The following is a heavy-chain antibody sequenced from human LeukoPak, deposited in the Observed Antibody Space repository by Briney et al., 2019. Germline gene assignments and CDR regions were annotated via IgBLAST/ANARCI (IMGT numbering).Heavy chain of an antibody. V-gene: IGHV4-39*07. D-gene: IGHD1-1*01. CDR3: TREAGNTQYFDY. CDR2: VYHDGST. CDR1: GASISGSTYY. J-gene: IGHJ4*02. Sequence: SETLSLTCTVSGASISGSTYYWGWLRQPPGKGLEWIGSVYHDGSTYYNPSLKSRVTISVDTSKNQFSLRLSSVTAADTAMYYCTREAGNTQYFDYWGQGTLVTVSS.